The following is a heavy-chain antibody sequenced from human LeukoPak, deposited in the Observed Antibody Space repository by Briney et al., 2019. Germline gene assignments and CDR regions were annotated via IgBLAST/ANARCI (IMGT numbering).Heavy chain of an antibody. CDR3: AKPPYSNYLYNWFDP. D-gene: IGHD4-11*01. Sequence: GGSLRLSCAASGFTFSSYAMSWVRQAPGKGLEWVSAISGSGGSTYYADSVKGRFTISRDNSKNTLYLQMNSLRAEDTAVYYCAKPPYSNYLYNWFDPWGQGTLVTVSS. CDR1: GFTFSSYA. CDR2: ISGSGGST. V-gene: IGHV3-23*01. J-gene: IGHJ5*02.